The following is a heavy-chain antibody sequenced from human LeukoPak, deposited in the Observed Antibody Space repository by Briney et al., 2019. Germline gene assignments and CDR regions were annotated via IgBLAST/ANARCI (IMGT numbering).Heavy chain of an antibody. CDR1: GYTFTSYA. CDR3: ARDSGSGNNDY. Sequence: ASAKVSCKASGYTFTSYAIHWVRQAPGQRLEWMGWISAGNGNTKYSQNFQGRVTFISNTSATTAFMELSSLRSEDAAVYYCARDSGSGNNDYWDQGTLVTVSS. V-gene: IGHV1-3*01. CDR2: ISAGNGNT. J-gene: IGHJ4*02. D-gene: IGHD1-26*01.